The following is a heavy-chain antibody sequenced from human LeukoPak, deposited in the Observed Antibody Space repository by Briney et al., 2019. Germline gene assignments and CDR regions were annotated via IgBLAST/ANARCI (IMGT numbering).Heavy chain of an antibody. CDR2: INPNSGGT. Sequence: ASVRVSCKASGYIFTAYYMHWVRQAPGQGLEWMGWINPNSGGTNYAQKFQGRVTMTRDTSISTAYMELSRLRSDDTAVYYCARSDQFPYYMDVWGKGTTVTVSS. CDR1: GYIFTAYY. CDR3: ARSDQFPYYMDV. V-gene: IGHV1-2*02. D-gene: IGHD2-2*01. J-gene: IGHJ6*03.